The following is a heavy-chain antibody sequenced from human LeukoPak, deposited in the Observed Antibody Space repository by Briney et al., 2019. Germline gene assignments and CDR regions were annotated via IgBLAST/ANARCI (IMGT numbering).Heavy chain of an antibody. J-gene: IGHJ6*02. CDR3: ASSSGSYYYYYGMDV. CDR1: GGSISSGGYS. CDR2: IYHSGST. V-gene: IGHV4-30-2*01. Sequence: PSETLSLTCAVSGGSISSGGYSWSWIRQPPGKGLEWLGYIYHSGSTYYNPSLKSRVTISVDRSKNQFSLKLSSVTAADTAVYYCASSSGSYYYYYGMDVWGQGTTVTVSS. D-gene: IGHD3-10*01.